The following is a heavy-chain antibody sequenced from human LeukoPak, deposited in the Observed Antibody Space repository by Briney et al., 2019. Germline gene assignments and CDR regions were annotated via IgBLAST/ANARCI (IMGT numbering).Heavy chain of an antibody. CDR3: ARKKNPDCGGSREGFDY. V-gene: IGHV1-69*05. CDR2: IIPIFGTA. J-gene: IGHJ4*02. D-gene: IGHD2-21*02. Sequence: GASVKVSCKASGGTFSSYAISWVRQAPGQGLEWMGGIIPIFGTANYAQKFQGRVTITTDESTSTAYMELSSLRSEDTAVYYCARKKNPDCGGSREGFDYWGQGTLVTVSS. CDR1: GGTFSSYA.